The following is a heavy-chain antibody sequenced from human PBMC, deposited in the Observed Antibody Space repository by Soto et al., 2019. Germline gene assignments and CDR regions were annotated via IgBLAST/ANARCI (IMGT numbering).Heavy chain of an antibody. V-gene: IGHV3-64*01. CDR3: ARRIPSGYGMVV. D-gene: IGHD2-21*01. CDR1: GFTFSSYA. Sequence: EVQLVESGGGLVQPGGSLRLSCAASGFTFSSYAMHWVRQAPGKGLEYVSAITSNGGYTDYASSVKGRFTVSRDNSKNTLNLQMGSLRSEYKAVYYCARRIPSGYGMVVWGQGTTVTVS. J-gene: IGHJ6*02. CDR2: ITSNGGYT.